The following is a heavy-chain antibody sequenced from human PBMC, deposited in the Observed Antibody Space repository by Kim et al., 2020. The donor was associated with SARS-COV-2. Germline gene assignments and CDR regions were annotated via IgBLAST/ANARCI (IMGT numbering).Heavy chain of an antibody. CDR2: ISGSGGST. CDR3: AKDPSIAVAGIGVY. D-gene: IGHD6-19*01. V-gene: IGHV3-23*01. Sequence: GGSLRLSCAASGFTFSSYAMSWVRQAPGKGLEWVSAISGSGGSTYYADSVKGRFTISRDNSKNTLYLQMNSLRSEDTAVYYCAKDPSIAVAGIGVYWGQGTLVTVSS. CDR1: GFTFSSYA. J-gene: IGHJ4*02.